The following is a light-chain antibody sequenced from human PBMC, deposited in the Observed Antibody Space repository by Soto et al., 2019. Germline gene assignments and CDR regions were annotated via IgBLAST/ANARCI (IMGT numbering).Light chain of an antibody. CDR1: QSIAFF. Sequence: DIQMTQSPSSLSASFGDRVTITCRASQSIAFFLNWYQQKPGRAPKLLISAASTLQSGVPLRFSGSGSETDFTLTITSLEPDDFATYFCQQSSTTPPTFGGGTKVEIK. CDR2: AAS. CDR3: QQSSTTPPT. J-gene: IGKJ4*01. V-gene: IGKV1-39*01.